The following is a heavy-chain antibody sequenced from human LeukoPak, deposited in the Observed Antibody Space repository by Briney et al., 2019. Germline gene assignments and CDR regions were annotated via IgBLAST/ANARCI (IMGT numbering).Heavy chain of an antibody. V-gene: IGHV3-30*18. CDR1: GFTFSSYG. CDR3: AKDSGSGYPRAYFQH. Sequence: GGSLRLSCAASGFTFSSYGMHWVRQTPGKGLEWVAVISYDGSNKYYADSVKGRFTISRDNSKNTPYLQMNSLRAEDTAVYYCAKDSGSGYPRAYFQHWGQGTLVTVSS. J-gene: IGHJ1*01. D-gene: IGHD3-22*01. CDR2: ISYDGSNK.